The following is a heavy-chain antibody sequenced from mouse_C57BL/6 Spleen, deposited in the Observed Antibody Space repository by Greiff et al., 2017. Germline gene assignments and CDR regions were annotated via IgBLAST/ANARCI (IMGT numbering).Heavy chain of an antibody. CDR3: TRAGWYDDGSSFWYFEV. CDR1: GFTFSSYA. V-gene: IGHV5-9-1*02. J-gene: IGHJ1*03. CDR2: ISSGGDYI. Sequence: EVQVVESGEGLVKPGGSLKLSCAASGFTFSSYAMSWVRQTPEKRLEWVAYISSGGDYIYYADTVKGRFTISRDNARNTLYLQMSRLKSEDTAMYYCTRAGWYDDGSSFWYFEVWGTGTTVTASS. D-gene: IGHD1-1*01.